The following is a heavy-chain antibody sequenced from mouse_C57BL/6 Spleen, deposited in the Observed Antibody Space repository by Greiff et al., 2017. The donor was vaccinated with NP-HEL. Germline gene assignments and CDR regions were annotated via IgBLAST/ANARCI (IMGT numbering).Heavy chain of an antibody. J-gene: IGHJ2*01. V-gene: IGHV1-72*01. CDR1: GYTFTSYW. CDR2: IGPTSGGT. CDR3: AREDGYYVFDY. Sequence: VQLQQPGAELVKPGASVKLSCKASGYTFTSYWMHWVKQRPGRGLEWIGRIGPTSGGTKYNEKFKSKATLTVDKPSSTAYMQLSSLTSEDSAVYYCAREDGYYVFDYWGQGTTLTVSS. D-gene: IGHD2-3*01.